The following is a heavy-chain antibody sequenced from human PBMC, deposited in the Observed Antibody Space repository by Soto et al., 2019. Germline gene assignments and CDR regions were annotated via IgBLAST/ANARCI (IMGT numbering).Heavy chain of an antibody. CDR3: ARDIGFDIDY. CDR1: GGTFSNYA. D-gene: IGHD5-12*01. J-gene: IGHJ4*02. V-gene: IGHV1-69*12. CDR2: IIPLFRTP. Sequence: QAQLVQSGAEVKKPGSSVKVSCKASGGTFSNYAISWVRQAPGQGLEWMGGIIPLFRTPDYSQKFQGRVTITADESTSTAYMELTSLTFDDSAVYFCARDIGFDIDYWGQGTLVTVS.